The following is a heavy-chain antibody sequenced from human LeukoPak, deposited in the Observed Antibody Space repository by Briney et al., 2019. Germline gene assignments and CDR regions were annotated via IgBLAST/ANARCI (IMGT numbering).Heavy chain of an antibody. V-gene: IGHV4-30-2*01. CDR3: ARVRRTGNYADY. Sequence: PSETLSLTCTVSGGSISSGGYYWSWIRQPPGKGLEWIGYIYHSGSTYYNPSLKSRVTISVDRSKNQFSLKLSSVTAADTAVYYCARVRRTGNYADYWGQGTLVTVSS. CDR1: GGSISSGGYY. J-gene: IGHJ4*02. CDR2: IYHSGST.